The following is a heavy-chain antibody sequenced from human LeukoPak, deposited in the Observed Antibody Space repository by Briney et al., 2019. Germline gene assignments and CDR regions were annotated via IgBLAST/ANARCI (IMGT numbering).Heavy chain of an antibody. J-gene: IGHJ4*02. V-gene: IGHV4-39*01. CDR1: GGYISSSSYY. CDR3: ARHLFWSGNIDY. CDR2: IYYSGST. D-gene: IGHD3-3*01. Sequence: SETLSLTCTVSGGYISSSSYYWGWIRQPPGKGLEWIGSIYYSGSTYYNPSLKSRVTISVDTSKNQFSLKLSSVTAADTAVYYCARHLFWSGNIDYWGQGTLVTVSS.